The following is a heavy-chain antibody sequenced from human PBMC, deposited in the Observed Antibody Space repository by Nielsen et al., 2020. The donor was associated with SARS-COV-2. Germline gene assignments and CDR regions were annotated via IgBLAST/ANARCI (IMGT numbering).Heavy chain of an antibody. J-gene: IGHJ4*02. CDR1: GFTFSSYG. CDR3: LPYYFDY. Sequence: GESLKISCAASGFTFSSYGMHWVRQAPGKGLEWVAVISYDGSNKYYADSVKGRFTISRDNSKNTLYLQMNSLRAEDTAVDYCLPYYFDYWGQGTLVTVSS. V-gene: IGHV3-30*03. CDR2: ISYDGSNK.